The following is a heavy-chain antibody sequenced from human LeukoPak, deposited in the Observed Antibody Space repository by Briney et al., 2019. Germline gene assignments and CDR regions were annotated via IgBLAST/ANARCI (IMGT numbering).Heavy chain of an antibody. CDR1: GGSISSGGYY. V-gene: IGHV4-31*03. Sequence: PSQTLSLTCTVSGGSISSGGYYWSWIRQHPGKGLEWIGYIYYSGSTYYNPSLKSRVTISVDTSKNQFSLRLSSVTAADTAVYYCARDRSREGTYGSGGYYPGWFDPWGQGTLVTVSS. CDR3: ARDRSREGTYGSGGYYPGWFDP. CDR2: IYYSGST. J-gene: IGHJ5*02. D-gene: IGHD3-10*01.